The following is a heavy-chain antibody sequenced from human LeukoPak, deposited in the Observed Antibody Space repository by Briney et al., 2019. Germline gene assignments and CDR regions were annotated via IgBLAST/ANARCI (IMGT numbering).Heavy chain of an antibody. J-gene: IGHJ4*02. CDR1: GFSLSTSRVG. Sequence: SGPTLVNPTQTLTRTCTFSGFSLSTSRVGVGSIRQPPGKALEWRALIYWHDDKRYSPSLKSRLTITKDTSKNPVVLTMTNMDPLDTATYYCAHRQDAVAGPFDYWGQGTLVTVSS. CDR3: AHRQDAVAGPFDY. V-gene: IGHV2-5*01. CDR2: IYWHDDK. D-gene: IGHD6-19*01.